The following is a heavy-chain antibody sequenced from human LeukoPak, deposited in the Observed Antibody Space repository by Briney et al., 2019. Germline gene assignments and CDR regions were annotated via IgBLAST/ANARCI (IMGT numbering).Heavy chain of an antibody. V-gene: IGHV3-23*01. Sequence: GGSLRLSCAASGFTFSNYAMTWVRQAPGKGLEWVSAISGSGASTFYADSVKGRFTISRDNAKNSLYLQMNSLRAEDTAVYYCARDGPLGDADCWGQGTLVTVSS. D-gene: IGHD3-16*01. CDR3: ARDGPLGDADC. CDR2: ISGSGAST. J-gene: IGHJ4*02. CDR1: GFTFSNYA.